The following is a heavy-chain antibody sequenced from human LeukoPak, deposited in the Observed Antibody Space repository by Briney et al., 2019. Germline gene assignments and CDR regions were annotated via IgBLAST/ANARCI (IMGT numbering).Heavy chain of an antibody. V-gene: IGHV3-7*01. D-gene: IGHD3-9*01. CDR2: IKEDGSEK. CDR3: ATSYDILIGYFGS. Sequence: GGSVRLSCAASGFTFSRYWMSWVRQAPGKGLEWVGNIKEDGSEKYYVDSVRGRFTISRDNAKNSLYLYMNSLRAEDTAVYYCATSYDILIGYFGSWGQGTLVTVSS. CDR1: GFTFSRYW. J-gene: IGHJ4*02.